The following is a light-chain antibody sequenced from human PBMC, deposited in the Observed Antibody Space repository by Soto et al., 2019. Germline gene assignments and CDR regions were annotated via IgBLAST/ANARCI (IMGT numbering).Light chain of an antibody. Sequence: DIQVTQSPSSLSASVGDRVTITCRASQSISSYLNWYQQKPGKAPKLLIYAASSLQSGVPSRFSGSGSGTDFTLTISSLQPEDFATYYCQQSYSTHITFGQGTRLEI. V-gene: IGKV1-39*01. CDR1: QSISSY. CDR3: QQSYSTHIT. J-gene: IGKJ5*01. CDR2: AAS.